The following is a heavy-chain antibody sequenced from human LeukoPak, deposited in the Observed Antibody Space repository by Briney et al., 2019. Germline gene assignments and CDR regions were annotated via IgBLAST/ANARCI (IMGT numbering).Heavy chain of an antibody. D-gene: IGHD3-3*01. V-gene: IGHV7-4-1*02. CDR3: ARPFSYYDFWSGTPPPAFDI. J-gene: IGHJ3*02. CDR1: GYTFTGYY. Sequence: ASVKVSCKASGYTFTGYYMHWVRQAPGQGLEWMGWINTNTGNPTYAQGFTGRFVFSLDTSVSTAYLQISSLKAEDTAVYYCARPFSYYDFWSGTPPPAFDIWGQGTMVTVSS. CDR2: INTNTGNP.